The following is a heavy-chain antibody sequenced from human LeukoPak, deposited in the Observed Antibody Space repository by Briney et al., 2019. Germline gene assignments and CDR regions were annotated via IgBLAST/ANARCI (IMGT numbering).Heavy chain of an antibody. J-gene: IGHJ4*02. CDR3: ARDGFSSSWYGRALDY. D-gene: IGHD6-13*01. V-gene: IGHV3-33*01. CDR1: GFSSYG. CDR2: IWYDESNK. Sequence: PGRSLRLSCAASGFSSYGMHWVRQAPGKGLEWVAVIWYDESNKYYADSVKGRFTISRDNSRNTLYLQMNSLRAEDTAVCYCARDGFSSSWYGRALDYWGQGTLVTVSS.